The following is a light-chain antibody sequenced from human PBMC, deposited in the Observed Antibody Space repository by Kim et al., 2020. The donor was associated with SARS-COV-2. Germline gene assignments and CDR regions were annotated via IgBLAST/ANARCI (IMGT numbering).Light chain of an antibody. V-gene: IGKV1-5*03. CDR2: RAS. CDR3: QQYYIYWT. CDR1: QSVNTW. J-gene: IGKJ1*01. Sequence: DIQMTQSPSTLSASVGDRVTITCRASQSVNTWLAWYQQKSGKAPKLLIYRASSLESGVPSMFSGSGSGTEFTLTINSLQPDDFATYYCQQYYIYWTFGQGTKVDIK.